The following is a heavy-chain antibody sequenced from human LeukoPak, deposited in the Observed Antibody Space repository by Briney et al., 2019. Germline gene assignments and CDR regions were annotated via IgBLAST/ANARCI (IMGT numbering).Heavy chain of an antibody. Sequence: PSETLSLTCTVSGGSISSYYWSWIRQPPGKGLEWIGYIYYSGSTNYNPSLKSRVTISVDTSKNQFSLKLSSVTAADTAVYYCARVGATSVGWFDPWGQGTLVTVSS. D-gene: IGHD1-26*01. V-gene: IGHV4-59*01. CDR2: IYYSGST. CDR1: GGSISSYY. J-gene: IGHJ5*02. CDR3: ARVGATSVGWFDP.